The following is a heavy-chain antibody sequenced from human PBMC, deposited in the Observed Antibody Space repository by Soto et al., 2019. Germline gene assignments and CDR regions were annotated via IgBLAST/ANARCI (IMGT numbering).Heavy chain of an antibody. CDR2: INHSGST. Sequence: SETLSLTCAVYGGSFSGYYWSWIRQPPGKGLEWIGEINHSGSTNYNPSLKSRVTISVDTSKNQFSLKLSSVTAADTAVYYCARALSHVPAAIRWFDPWGQGTLVTVSS. V-gene: IGHV4-34*01. CDR1: GGSFSGYY. D-gene: IGHD2-2*01. J-gene: IGHJ5*02. CDR3: ARALSHVPAAIRWFDP.